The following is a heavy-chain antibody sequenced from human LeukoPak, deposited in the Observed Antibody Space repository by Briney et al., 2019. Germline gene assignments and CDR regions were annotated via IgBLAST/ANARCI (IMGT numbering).Heavy chain of an antibody. CDR1: GFIISDYA. J-gene: IGHJ4*02. CDR3: VKDLYKGDSASWYFFHY. D-gene: IGHD6-13*01. Sequence: GRSLRLSCSASGFIISDYAMHWVRQAPGKGLEYVSAISANGGSTYYADSVKGRFTISRDTSKNTLYLQMSSLRAEDTAMYHWVKDLYKGDSASWYFFHYWGQGTLVTVSS. CDR2: ISANGGST. V-gene: IGHV3-64D*08.